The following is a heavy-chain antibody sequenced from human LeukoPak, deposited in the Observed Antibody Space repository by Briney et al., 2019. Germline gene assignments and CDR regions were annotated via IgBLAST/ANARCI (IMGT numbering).Heavy chain of an antibody. CDR2: ISGFNGNA. V-gene: IGHV1-18*01. Sequence: ASVKVSCKASGYSFTNCGISWVRQAPGQGPAWMGWISGFNGNANFAPKLQDRVTLTTDASTSTAYMELRSLRSDDTAVYYCARDERSAAAGSAYYLDSWGQGTLVTVSS. D-gene: IGHD6-13*01. CDR3: ARDERSAAAGSAYYLDS. CDR1: GYSFTNCG. J-gene: IGHJ4*02.